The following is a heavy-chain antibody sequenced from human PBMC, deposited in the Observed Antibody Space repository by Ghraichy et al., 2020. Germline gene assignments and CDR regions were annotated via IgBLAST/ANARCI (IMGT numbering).Heavy chain of an antibody. J-gene: IGHJ4*02. CDR2: ISGSGGST. CDR3: AKGTWELLTTYYFDY. CDR1: GFTFSSYA. D-gene: IGHD1-26*01. V-gene: IGHV3-23*01. Sequence: GGSLRLSCAASGFTFSSYAMSWVRQAPGKGLEWVSAISGSGGSTYYADSVKGRFTISRDNSKNTLYLQMNSLRAEDTAVYYCAKGTWELLTTYYFDYWGQGTLVTVSS.